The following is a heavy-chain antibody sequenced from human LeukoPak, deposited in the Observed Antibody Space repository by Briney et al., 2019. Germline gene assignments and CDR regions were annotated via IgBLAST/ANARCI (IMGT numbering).Heavy chain of an antibody. CDR3: ARRMGGSGRAFDI. CDR1: GGSITSGGYY. J-gene: IGHJ3*02. Sequence: PSQTLSLTCTVSGGSITSGGYYWSWVRQHPGKGLEWIADIYYIESTSDNPSLNSRVTISVDTSKNQFSLKLSSVTAADTAVYYCARRMGGSGRAFDIWGQGTMVTVSS. D-gene: IGHD3-16*01. V-gene: IGHV4-31*02. CDR2: IYYIEST.